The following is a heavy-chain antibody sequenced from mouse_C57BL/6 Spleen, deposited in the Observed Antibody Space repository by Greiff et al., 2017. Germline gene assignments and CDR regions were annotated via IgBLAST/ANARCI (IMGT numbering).Heavy chain of an antibody. CDR1: GYSITSGYY. D-gene: IGHD2-3*01. CDR2: ISYDGSN. Sequence: DVQLQESGPGLVKPSQSLSLTCSVTGYSITSGYYWNWIRQFPGNKLEWMGYISYDGSNNYNPSLKNRISITRDTSKNQFFLKLNSVTTEDTATYYCARDRSYDGYFAMDYWGQGTSVTVSS. J-gene: IGHJ4*01. V-gene: IGHV3-6*01. CDR3: ARDRSYDGYFAMDY.